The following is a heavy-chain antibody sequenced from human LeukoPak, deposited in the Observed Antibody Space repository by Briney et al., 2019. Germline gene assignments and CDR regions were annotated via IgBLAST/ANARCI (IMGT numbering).Heavy chain of an antibody. D-gene: IGHD3-10*02. J-gene: IGHJ6*04. CDR2: ISSSGSTI. CDR1: GFTFSTYW. V-gene: IGHV3-48*04. CDR3: AELGITMIGGV. Sequence: GGSLRLSCAASGFTFSTYWMGWVRQSPGKGLEWVSYISSSGSTIYYADSVKGRFTISRDNAKNSLYLQMNSLRAEDTAVYYCAELGITMIGGVWGKGTTVTISS.